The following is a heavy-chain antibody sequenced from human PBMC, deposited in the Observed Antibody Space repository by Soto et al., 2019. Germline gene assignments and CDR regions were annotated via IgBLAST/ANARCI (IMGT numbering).Heavy chain of an antibody. CDR3: ARDSARWLQLPDQ. V-gene: IGHV3-30-3*01. CDR1: GFTFRNYS. Sequence: ESGGGVVQPGRSLRVSCAASGFTFRNYSMHWVRQAPGKGLEWVAVISYDGVYKYYGDSMKGRFTISRDNSRSMVYLQMNSLRPEDTAVYYCARDSARWLQLPDQWGQGTLVTVSS. J-gene: IGHJ5*02. CDR2: ISYDGVYK. D-gene: IGHD5-12*01.